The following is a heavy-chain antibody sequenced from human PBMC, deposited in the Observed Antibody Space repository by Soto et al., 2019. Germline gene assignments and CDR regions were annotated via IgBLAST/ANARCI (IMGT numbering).Heavy chain of an antibody. V-gene: IGHV5-10-1*01. CDR3: ARLSCSGGSCYPNYYYYYGMDV. Sequence: GESLKISCKGSGYSFTSYWISWVRQMPGKGLEWMGRIDPSDSYTNYSPSFQGHATISADKSISTAYLQWSSLKASDTAMYYCARLSCSGGSCYPNYYYYYGMDVWGQGTTVTVSS. CDR1: GYSFTSYW. J-gene: IGHJ6*02. D-gene: IGHD2-15*01. CDR2: IDPSDSYT.